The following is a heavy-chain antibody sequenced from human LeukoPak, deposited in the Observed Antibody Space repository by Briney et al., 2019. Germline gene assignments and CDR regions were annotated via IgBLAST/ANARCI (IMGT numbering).Heavy chain of an antibody. J-gene: IGHJ4*02. CDR1: GFIFSSYG. CDR3: ARGEGGSYYPDY. Sequence: GGSLRLSCAASGFIFSSYGMYWVRQAPGKGLEWLAVISYDRSNSYYADSVKGRFTISRDNAKNSLYLQMNSLRDEDTAVYYCARGEGGSYYPDYWGQGTLVTVSS. V-gene: IGHV3-30*12. CDR2: ISYDRSNS. D-gene: IGHD1-26*01.